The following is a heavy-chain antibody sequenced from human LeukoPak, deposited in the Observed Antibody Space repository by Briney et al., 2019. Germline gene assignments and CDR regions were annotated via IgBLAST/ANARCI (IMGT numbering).Heavy chain of an antibody. CDR2: IYWNDDK. D-gene: IGHD2-2*01. CDR3: AHSELGYCSSTSCYVGAPAVYFRH. V-gene: IGHV2-5*01. J-gene: IGHJ1*01. Sequence: SGPTLVKPTQTLTLTCTFSGFSLSTSGVGVGWIRQPPGKALEWLALIYWNDDKRYSPSLKSRLTITKDTSKNQVVLTMTNMDPVDTATYYCAHSELGYCSSTSCYVGAPAVYFRHWGQGTLVTVSS. CDR1: GFSLSTSGVG.